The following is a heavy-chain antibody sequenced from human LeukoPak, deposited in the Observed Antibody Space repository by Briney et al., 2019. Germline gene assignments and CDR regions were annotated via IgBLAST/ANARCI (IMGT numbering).Heavy chain of an antibody. D-gene: IGHD5-12*01. Sequence: SETLSLTCTVSGGSISSYYWSWIRQPPGKGLEWIGYIYNSGSTNYNPSLKSRVTISVDTSKNQFSLKLSSVTAADTAVYYCARRGYSGYRARGGHWYFDLWGRGTLVTVSS. CDR1: GGSISSYY. CDR3: ARRGYSGYRARGGHWYFDL. V-gene: IGHV4-59*01. J-gene: IGHJ2*01. CDR2: IYNSGST.